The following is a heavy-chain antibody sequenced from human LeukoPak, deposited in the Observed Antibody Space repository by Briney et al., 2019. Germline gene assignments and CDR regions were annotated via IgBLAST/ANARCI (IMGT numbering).Heavy chain of an antibody. V-gene: IGHV3-30-3*01. CDR3: AREYSSYHDAFDI. Sequence: PGGSLRLSCAASGFTFSSYAMHWVRQAPGKGLEWVAVISYDGSNKYYADSVKGRFTISRDNSKNTLYLQMNSLRAEDTAVYYCAREYSSYHDAFDIWGQGTMVTVSS. J-gene: IGHJ3*02. D-gene: IGHD6-6*01. CDR2: ISYDGSNK. CDR1: GFTFSSYA.